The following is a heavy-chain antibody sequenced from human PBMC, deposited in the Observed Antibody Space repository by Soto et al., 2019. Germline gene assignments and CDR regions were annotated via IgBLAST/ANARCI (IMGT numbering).Heavy chain of an antibody. CDR2: IYKSTTT. CDR1: GDSISTVDYF. Sequence: SETLSLTCSVSGDSISTVDYFWAWIRQPPGQALEYIGYIYKSTTTYYNPSFESRVAISLDTSKSQFSLTVTSVTAADTAVYFCARGRYCLTGRCFPNWFDSWGQGTLVTVS. D-gene: IGHD2-15*01. CDR3: ARGRYCLTGRCFPNWFDS. J-gene: IGHJ5*01. V-gene: IGHV4-30-4*01.